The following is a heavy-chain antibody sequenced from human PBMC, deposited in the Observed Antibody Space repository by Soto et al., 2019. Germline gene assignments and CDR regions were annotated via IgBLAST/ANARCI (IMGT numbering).Heavy chain of an antibody. CDR2: ISGRCGSP. J-gene: IGHJ5*02. V-gene: IGHV3-23*01. CDR3: ARYALGLSPWWYNWFDR. Sequence: VQLLESGGGLVQPGGALRLSCAASGFTFSSYARNWVRQTPGEVLGWVSGISGRCGSPFYADSVKGRFTISRDNSKNTLHLQMDSLRAEDTGVYYCARYALGLSPWWYNWFDRWGQGTLVSVSS. D-gene: IGHD2-8*02. CDR1: GFTFSSYA.